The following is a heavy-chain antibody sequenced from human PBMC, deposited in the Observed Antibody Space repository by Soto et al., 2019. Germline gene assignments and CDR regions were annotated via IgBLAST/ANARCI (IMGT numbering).Heavy chain of an antibody. CDR2: ISYDGTNK. CDR1: GFSFSISP. J-gene: IGHJ4*02. CDR3: ERDPKTSGGQHWAFNYFDS. Sequence: GGSLRLSCAASGFSFSISPMHWVRQAPGKGPEWVALISYDGTNKFYADSVKGRFTISRDNSKSTLYLQVDSLRPEDAAVYYCERDPKTSGGQHWAFNYFDSWGQGPMVTVSS. V-gene: IGHV3-30-3*01. D-gene: IGHD7-27*01.